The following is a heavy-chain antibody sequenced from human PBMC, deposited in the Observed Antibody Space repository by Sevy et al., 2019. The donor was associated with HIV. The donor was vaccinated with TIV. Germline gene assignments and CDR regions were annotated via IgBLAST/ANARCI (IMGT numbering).Heavy chain of an antibody. V-gene: IGHV4-31*03. CDR1: GGSISSGAYY. CDR3: ARNKSRREGEYWFDP. CDR2: IYYTGST. J-gene: IGHJ5*02. Sequence: SETLSLTCTVSGGSISSGAYYWSWIRQHPGTGLECIGYIYYTGSTYHNPSLRSRVTMSVDTSKNQFSLRLSSVTAADTAVYYCARNKSRREGEYWFDPWGRGTLVTVSS. D-gene: IGHD1-26*01.